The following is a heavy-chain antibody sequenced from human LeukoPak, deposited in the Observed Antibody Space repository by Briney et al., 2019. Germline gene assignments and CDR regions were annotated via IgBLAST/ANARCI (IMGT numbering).Heavy chain of an antibody. J-gene: IGHJ4*02. CDR3: ASVPTL. CDR1: GGSISSYY. CDR2: IYTSGST. Sequence: SETLPLTCTVSGGSISSYYWSWIRQPAGKGLEWIGRIYTSGSTNYNPSLKSRVTISIDTSKNQFSLKLTSVTAADTAVYYCASVPTLWGQGALVTVSS. V-gene: IGHV4-4*07.